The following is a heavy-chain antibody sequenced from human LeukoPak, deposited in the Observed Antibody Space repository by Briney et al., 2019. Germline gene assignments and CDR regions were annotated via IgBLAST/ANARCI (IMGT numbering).Heavy chain of an antibody. D-gene: IGHD2-8*01. V-gene: IGHV1-2*02. CDR3: ARVAYCTKGVCINYDL. CDR2: INPNSGGT. CDR1: GYTFTGPY. Sequence: SLKVSYKASGYTFTGPYIHWMRQAPGQGPEWMVWINPNSGGTKYAQKFQGRVTVTRDTSTSTAYMELSGLRTDDTATYYCARVAYCTKGVCINYDLWGQGTLVTVSS. J-gene: IGHJ4*02.